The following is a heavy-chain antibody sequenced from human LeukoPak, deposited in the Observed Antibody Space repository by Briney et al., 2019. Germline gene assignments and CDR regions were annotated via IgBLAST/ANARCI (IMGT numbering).Heavy chain of an antibody. D-gene: IGHD5-18*01. CDR2: ISSSSSYI. CDR3: ARARNVDTAMVLMEVLFDY. CDR1: GFTFSSYS. J-gene: IGHJ4*02. Sequence: GGSLRLSCAASGFTFSSYSMNWVRQAPGKGLEWVSSISSSSSYIYYADSVKGRFTISRDNAKNSLYLQMNSLRAEDTAVYYCARARNVDTAMVLMEVLFDYWGQGTLVTVSS. V-gene: IGHV3-21*01.